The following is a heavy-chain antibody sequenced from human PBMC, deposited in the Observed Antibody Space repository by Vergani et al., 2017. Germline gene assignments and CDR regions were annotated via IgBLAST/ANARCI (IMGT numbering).Heavy chain of an antibody. D-gene: IGHD3-22*01. V-gene: IGHV1-69*06. J-gene: IGHJ3*02. CDR1: GGTFSSYG. Sequence: QVQLVQSGTEVKKPGSSVKVSCKASGGTFSSYGISWVRQAPGQGLEWMGGIIPMFGTANYAQKFQGRVTITADKSTSTAYMELSSLRSEDTAGYYCARDFDSSGYNAFDIWGQGTMVTVSS. CDR3: ARDFDSSGYNAFDI. CDR2: IIPMFGTA.